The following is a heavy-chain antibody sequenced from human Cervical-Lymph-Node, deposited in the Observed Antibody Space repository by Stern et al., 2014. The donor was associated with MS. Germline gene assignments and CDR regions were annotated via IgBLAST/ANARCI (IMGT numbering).Heavy chain of an antibody. CDR2: IIPTFDKP. J-gene: IGHJ4*02. CDR3: ARAYTYYSNSAGY. CDR1: GGTFSSYE. V-gene: IGHV1-69*01. D-gene: IGHD3-10*01. Sequence: QMQLVQSGAEVKKPGSSVKVSCKASGGTFSSYEITWVRQAPGQGLEWMGGIIPTFDKPTYAQKVQDRVTISADESTNTAYLELNGLKSDDTAIYFCARAYTYYSNSAGYWGQGTLVTVSS.